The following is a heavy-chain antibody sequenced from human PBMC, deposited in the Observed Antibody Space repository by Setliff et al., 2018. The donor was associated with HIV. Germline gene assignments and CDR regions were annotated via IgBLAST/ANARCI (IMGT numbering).Heavy chain of an antibody. Sequence: SVKVSCKASGGTFSRYAITWVRQAPGQGPEWMGGIIPILGIPIYAQKFQGRVTMTEATSTDTAYMELSSLRSEDTAVYSCATLSWGLPRGFDNWGPGTLVTVSS. D-gene: IGHD1-26*01. CDR3: ATLSWGLPRGFDN. CDR2: IIPILGIP. J-gene: IGHJ4*02. V-gene: IGHV1-69*10. CDR1: GGTFSRYA.